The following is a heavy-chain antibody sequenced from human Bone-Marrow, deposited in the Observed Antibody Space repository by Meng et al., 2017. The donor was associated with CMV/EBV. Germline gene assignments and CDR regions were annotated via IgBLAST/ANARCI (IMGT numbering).Heavy chain of an antibody. V-gene: IGHV1-2*02. CDR1: GYTFTGYY. CDR3: ARLARRSSREYCSSSSCHYYYYSMDV. CDR2: INHNSGGT. Sequence: ASVKVSCKAAGYTFTGYYMHRVRQAPGQGLEWMGWINHNSGGTNYAQKFQGRVTMTRDTSISTAYMELSRLRSDDTAVYYCARLARRSSREYCSSSSCHYYYYSMDVWGQGTTVTVSS. J-gene: IGHJ6*02. D-gene: IGHD2-2*01.